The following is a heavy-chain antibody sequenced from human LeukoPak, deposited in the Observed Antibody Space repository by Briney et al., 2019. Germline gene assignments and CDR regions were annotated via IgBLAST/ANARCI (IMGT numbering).Heavy chain of an antibody. CDR2: IYYSGST. Sequence: PSETLSLTCTVSGGSVSSGSYYWSWIRQPPGKGLEWIGYIYYSGSTNYNPSLKSRVTISVDTSKNQFSLKLSSVTAADTAVYYCARSFWSGYYSSWGQGTMVTVSS. V-gene: IGHV4-61*01. CDR1: GGSVSSGSYY. D-gene: IGHD3-3*01. CDR3: ARSFWSGYYSS. J-gene: IGHJ3*01.